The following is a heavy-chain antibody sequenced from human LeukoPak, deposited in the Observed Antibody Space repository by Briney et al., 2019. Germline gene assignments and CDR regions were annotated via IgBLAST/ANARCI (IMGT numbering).Heavy chain of an antibody. Sequence: GESLKISCKASGYRSTSYWIGWVSHLPGKGLEWMGIIYSGDSDTRYSPSFQGQVTISADKSISTAYLQWSSLKASDTAMYYCARHQGPRGRVREMATINWFDPWGQGTLVTVSS. J-gene: IGHJ5*02. CDR3: ARHQGPRGRVREMATINWFDP. D-gene: IGHD5-24*01. CDR1: GYRSTSYW. CDR2: IYSGDSDT. V-gene: IGHV5-51*01.